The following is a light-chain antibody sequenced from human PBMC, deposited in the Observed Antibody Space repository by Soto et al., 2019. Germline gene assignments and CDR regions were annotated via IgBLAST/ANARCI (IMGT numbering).Light chain of an antibody. J-gene: IGLJ3*02. Sequence: QSALTQPAAVSGSPGQSITISCTGTSSDVGNYNYVSWYQQYPGKAPKVIIYEVTNRPSGVSNRFSGSKSGNTASLTIYGLQAEDEADYYCSSYRSTTALEVFGGGTKVTVL. CDR3: SSYRSTTALEV. CDR2: EVT. CDR1: SSDVGNYNY. V-gene: IGLV2-14*01.